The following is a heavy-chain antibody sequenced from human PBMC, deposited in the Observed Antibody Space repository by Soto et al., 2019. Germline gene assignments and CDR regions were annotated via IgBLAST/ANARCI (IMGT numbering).Heavy chain of an antibody. J-gene: IGHJ2*01. V-gene: IGHV3-13*01. D-gene: IGHD4-17*01. CDR2: IGTAGDT. CDR1: GFTFSSYD. Sequence: EVQLVESGGGLVQPGGSLRLSCAASGFTFSSYDMHWVRQATGKGLEWVSAIGTAGDTYYPGSVKGRFTISRENAKNSLYLQMNSLRAGDTDVYYCERVALRNDYVDFWYFDLWGRGTLVTVSS. CDR3: ERVALRNDYVDFWYFDL.